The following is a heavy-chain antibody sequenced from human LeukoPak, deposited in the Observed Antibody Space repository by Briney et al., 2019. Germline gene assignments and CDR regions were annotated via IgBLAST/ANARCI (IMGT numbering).Heavy chain of an antibody. J-gene: IGHJ4*02. V-gene: IGHV3-11*01. Sequence: KSGGSLRLSCAASGFTFSDYYMSWIRQAPGKGLEWVSYISSSGSTIYYADSVKGRFTISRDNAKNSLYLQMSSLRAEDTAVYYCARTGDRGDYFDYWGQGTLVTVSS. D-gene: IGHD7-27*01. CDR2: ISSSGSTI. CDR1: GFTFSDYY. CDR3: ARTGDRGDYFDY.